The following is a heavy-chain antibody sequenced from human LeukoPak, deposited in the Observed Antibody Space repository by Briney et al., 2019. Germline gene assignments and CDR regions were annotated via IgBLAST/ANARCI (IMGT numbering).Heavy chain of an antibody. J-gene: IGHJ4*02. CDR3: AQGYCSSTSCYRG. CDR1: GYSISSGYY. CDR2: IYHSGST. V-gene: IGHV4-38-2*01. Sequence: ASETLSLTCAVSGYSISSGYYWGWIRQPPGKGLEWIVNIYHSGSTYYNPSLKSRVTISVDTSKNQFSLKLSSVTAADTAVYYCAQGYCSSTSCYRGWGQGTLVTVSS. D-gene: IGHD2-2*02.